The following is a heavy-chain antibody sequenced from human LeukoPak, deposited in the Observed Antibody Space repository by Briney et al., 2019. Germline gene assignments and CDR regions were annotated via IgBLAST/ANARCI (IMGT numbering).Heavy chain of an antibody. V-gene: IGHV3-30*18. D-gene: IGHD3-10*01. J-gene: IGHJ4*02. CDR1: GFTFSSYG. CDR2: ISYDGSNK. CDR3: AKPRVRGVIITGYFDY. Sequence: GGSLRLSCAASGFTFSSYGMHWVRQAPGKGLEWVAVISYDGSNKYYADSVKGRFTISRDNSKNTLYLQMNSLRAEDTAVYYCAKPRVRGVIITGYFDYWGQGTLATVSS.